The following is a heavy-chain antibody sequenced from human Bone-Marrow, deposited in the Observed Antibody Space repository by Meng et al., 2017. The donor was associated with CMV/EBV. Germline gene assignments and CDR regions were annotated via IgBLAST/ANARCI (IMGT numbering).Heavy chain of an antibody. CDR1: GGSISSGGDD. V-gene: IGHV4-31*02. Sequence: GGSISSGGDDWSWVRQHPGKGLEWIGYIYYSGSTYYSPSLKSRVTISVDTSKNQYSRKLSSVTAADTAMYYCAKGPDYYGSGSFFDYWGQGTLVTVSS. D-gene: IGHD3-10*01. J-gene: IGHJ4*02. CDR3: AKGPDYYGSGSFFDY. CDR2: IYYSGST.